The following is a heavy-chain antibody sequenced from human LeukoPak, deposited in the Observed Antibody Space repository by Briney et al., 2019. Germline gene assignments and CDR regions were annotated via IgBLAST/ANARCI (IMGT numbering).Heavy chain of an antibody. V-gene: IGHV4-4*07. D-gene: IGHD5-24*01. CDR3: ARQGVEMATITHFDY. J-gene: IGHJ4*02. CDR1: GGSISSYH. Sequence: PSETLSLTCTVSGGSISSYHWSWIRQPAGKGLEWIGRISASGRTNYSPSLKSRVIMSVDTSKNQLSLKLSSVTAADMAVYYCARQGVEMATITHFDYWGQGALVTVSS. CDR2: ISASGRT.